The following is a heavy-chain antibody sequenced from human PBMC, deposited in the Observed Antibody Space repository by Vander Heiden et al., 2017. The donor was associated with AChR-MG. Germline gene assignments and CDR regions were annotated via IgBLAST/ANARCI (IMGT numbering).Heavy chain of an antibody. Sequence: QVQLVQSGAEVKKPGASVKVSCKASGYTFTSYAMHWVRQAPGQRLEWMGWINAGNGNTKYSQKFQGRVTITRDTSASTAYMELSSLRSEDTAVYYCARDPDSDSLMWAAFDIWGQGTMVTVSS. CDR1: GYTFTSYA. D-gene: IGHD3-22*01. CDR2: INAGNGNT. CDR3: ARDPDSDSLMWAAFDI. V-gene: IGHV1-3*01. J-gene: IGHJ3*02.